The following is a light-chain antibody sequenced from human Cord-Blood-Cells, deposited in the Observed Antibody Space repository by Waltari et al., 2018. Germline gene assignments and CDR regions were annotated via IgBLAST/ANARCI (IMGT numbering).Light chain of an antibody. J-gene: IGLJ1*01. CDR1: SSDVGGYNY. V-gene: IGLV2-8*01. CDR3: SSYAGSNNYV. Sequence: QSALTQPPSASGSPGQSVTISCTGTSSDVGGYNYVSWYQQHPGKAPKLLIYEVSKRPSGFPDLFAGSKSGNTASLTVSGLQAEDEADYYCSSYAGSNNYVLGTGTKVTVL. CDR2: EVS.